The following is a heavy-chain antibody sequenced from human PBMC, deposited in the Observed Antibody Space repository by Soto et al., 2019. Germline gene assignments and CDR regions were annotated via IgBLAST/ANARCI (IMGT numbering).Heavy chain of an antibody. J-gene: IGHJ6*02. CDR2: ISSSGSYI. D-gene: IGHD6-6*01. Sequence: EVQLVESGGGLVQPGGSLRLSCAASGFTFSSYEMNWVRQAPGKGLEWVSYISSSGSYIYYADSVKGRFTISRDNAKNSLYLQMNSLRAEDTAVYYCARDRSRSIAARHYYYYGMDVWGQGTTVTVSS. CDR3: ARDRSRSIAARHYYYYGMDV. V-gene: IGHV3-48*03. CDR1: GFTFSSYE.